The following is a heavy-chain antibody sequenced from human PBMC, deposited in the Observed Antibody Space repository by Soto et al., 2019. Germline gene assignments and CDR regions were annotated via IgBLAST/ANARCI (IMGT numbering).Heavy chain of an antibody. CDR1: GFMFSTSL. V-gene: IGHV3-7*01. CDR3: ARELGAYYYDSSGYYPNSYGMDV. Sequence: LRLSCEASGFMFSTSLMSWVRPAPGKGLEWVANIKQGGNEKFYVDSVKGRFTISRDNAKKSLFLQMNSLRPEDTAVYYCARELGAYYYDSSGYYPNSYGMDVWGQGTTVTVSS. CDR2: IKQGGNEK. J-gene: IGHJ6*02. D-gene: IGHD3-22*01.